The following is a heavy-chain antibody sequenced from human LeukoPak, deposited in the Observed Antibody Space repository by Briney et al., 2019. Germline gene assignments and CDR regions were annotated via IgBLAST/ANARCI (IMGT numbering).Heavy chain of an antibody. V-gene: IGHV1-2*02. CDR1: GYTFTGYY. CDR3: ARDSGSWDPLTPYFDY. D-gene: IGHD1-26*01. J-gene: IGHJ4*02. CDR2: INPNSGGT. Sequence: ASVKVSCKASGYTFTGYYMHWVRQAPGQGLEWMGWINPNSGGTNYAQKFQGRVTMTRDTSISTAYMELSRLRSDDTAVYYCARDSGSWDPLTPYFDYWGRGTLVTVSS.